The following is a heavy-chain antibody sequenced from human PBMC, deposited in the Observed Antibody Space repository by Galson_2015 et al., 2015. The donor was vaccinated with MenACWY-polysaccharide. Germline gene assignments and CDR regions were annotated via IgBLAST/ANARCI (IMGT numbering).Heavy chain of an antibody. V-gene: IGHV5-51*03. J-gene: IGHJ1*01. Sequence: QSGAEVKKPGKSLKISYKGLGYSFTSYWIGWVRQMPGKGLEWMGIIYPGGSDARFSPSFQGQVTMSVDKSISTAYLQWNSLKASDTAIYYCARITGGEYFQYWGQGALVTV. CDR2: IYPGGSDA. CDR1: GYSFTSYW. CDR3: ARITGGEYFQY. D-gene: IGHD3-10*01.